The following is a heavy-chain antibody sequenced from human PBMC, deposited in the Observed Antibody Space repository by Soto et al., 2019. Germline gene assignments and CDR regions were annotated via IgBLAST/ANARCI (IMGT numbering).Heavy chain of an antibody. CDR3: ARDEGYCSSTSCYHIGLDY. CDR1: GFTFSSYG. J-gene: IGHJ4*02. V-gene: IGHV3-33*01. Sequence: GGSLRLSCAASGFTFSSYGMHWVRQAPGKGLEWVAVIWYDGSNKYYADSVKGRFTISRDNSKNTLYLQMNSLRAEDTAVYYCARDEGYCSSTSCYHIGLDYWGQGTLVTVSS. D-gene: IGHD2-2*01. CDR2: IWYDGSNK.